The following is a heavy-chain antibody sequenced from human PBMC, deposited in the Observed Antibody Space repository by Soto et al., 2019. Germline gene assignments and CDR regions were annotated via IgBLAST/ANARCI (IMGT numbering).Heavy chain of an antibody. V-gene: IGHV4-31*03. Sequence: QVQLQESGPGLVKPSQTLSLTCTVSGGSISSGGYYWSWIRQHPGKGLEWIGYIYYSGSTYYNPSLKSRVTISVDTSKNQFSLKLSSVTAADTAVYYCARVRSRSGRGGQPDNPTIFGVVTTNWFDPWGQGTLVTVSS. CDR1: GGSISSGGYY. D-gene: IGHD3-3*01. CDR3: ARVRSRSGRGGQPDNPTIFGVVTTNWFDP. CDR2: IYYSGST. J-gene: IGHJ5*02.